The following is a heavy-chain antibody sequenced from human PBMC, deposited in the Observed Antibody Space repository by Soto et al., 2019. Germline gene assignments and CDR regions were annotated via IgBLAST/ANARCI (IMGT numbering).Heavy chain of an antibody. CDR1: GYTFTSYG. CDR2: ISAYNGNT. J-gene: IGHJ4*02. Sequence: ASVKVSCKASGYTFTSYGISWVRQAPGQGLEWMGWISAYNGNTNYAQKLQGRVTMTTDTSTSTAYMELRSLRSDDTAVYYCAREDDSSGWYPFDYWGQGTLVTVSS. CDR3: AREDDSSGWYPFDY. D-gene: IGHD6-19*01. V-gene: IGHV1-18*01.